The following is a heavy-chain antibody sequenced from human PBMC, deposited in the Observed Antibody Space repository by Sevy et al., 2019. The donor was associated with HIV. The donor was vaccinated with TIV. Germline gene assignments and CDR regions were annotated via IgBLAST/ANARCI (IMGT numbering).Heavy chain of an antibody. CDR2: ISNSGTYI. CDR3: IRSRQLGYTAMVPDY. CDR1: GFTFSNYI. V-gene: IGHV3-21*04. J-gene: IGHJ4*02. D-gene: IGHD5-18*01. Sequence: GGSLRLSCAASGFTFSNYIINWVRQAPGKGLEWVSSISNSGTYIYYADSVKGRFTISRDNAKNSLYLQMNSLRAEDTGVYYCIRSRQLGYTAMVPDYWGQGTLVTVSS.